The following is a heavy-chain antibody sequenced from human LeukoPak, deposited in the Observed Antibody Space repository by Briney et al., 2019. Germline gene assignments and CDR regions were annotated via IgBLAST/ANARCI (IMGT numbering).Heavy chain of an antibody. Sequence: GRSLRLSCVASGFTFSSYAMSWVRQASGKGLEWVSAISGSGGSTYYADSVKGRFTISRDNSKNTLYLQMNSLRAEDTAVYYCAKLRYCSGGSCYGFDPWGQGTLVTVSS. J-gene: IGHJ5*02. D-gene: IGHD2-15*01. CDR3: AKLRYCSGGSCYGFDP. V-gene: IGHV3-23*01. CDR1: GFTFSSYA. CDR2: ISGSGGST.